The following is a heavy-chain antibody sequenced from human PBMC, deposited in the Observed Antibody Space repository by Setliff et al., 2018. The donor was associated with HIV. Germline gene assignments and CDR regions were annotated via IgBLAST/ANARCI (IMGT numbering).Heavy chain of an antibody. D-gene: IGHD1-26*01. V-gene: IGHV4-4*07. Sequence: SETLSLTCTVSGGSFSTYYWSWIRQPAGEGLEYIGRVHSTGTTIYNPSLKSRVTMSVDTSKNQFFLDWTSATAADTAVYSCARVVPLLPPRNWGQGALVTVSS. CDR3: ARVVPLLPPRN. CDR1: GGSFSTYY. CDR2: VHSTGTT. J-gene: IGHJ4*02.